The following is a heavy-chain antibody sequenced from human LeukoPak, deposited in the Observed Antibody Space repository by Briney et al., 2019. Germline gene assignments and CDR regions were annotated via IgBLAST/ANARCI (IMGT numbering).Heavy chain of an antibody. CDR2: ISSSSSYI. CDR1: GFTFSSYS. CDR3: ARDDRPAVAGTGFGY. Sequence: GGSLRLSCAASGFTFSSYSMNWVRQAPGKGLEWVSSISSSSSYIYYADSVKGRFTISRDNAKNSLYLQMNSLRAEDTAVYYCARDDRPAVAGTGFGYWGQGTLVTVSS. V-gene: IGHV3-21*01. J-gene: IGHJ4*02. D-gene: IGHD6-19*01.